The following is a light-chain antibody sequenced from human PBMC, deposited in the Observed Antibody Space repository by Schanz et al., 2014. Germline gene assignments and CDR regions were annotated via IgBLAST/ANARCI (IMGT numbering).Light chain of an antibody. J-gene: IGLJ3*02. CDR3: SSYTTSSTLWV. Sequence: QSALTQPASVSGSPGQSITISCTGTSSDVGSYNLVSWYQQYPGKAPKLLIYDVSNRPSGVSNRFSGSKSGNTASLTISGLQADDEADYYCSSYTTSSTLWVFGGGTKLTVL. CDR1: SSDVGSYNL. CDR2: DVS. V-gene: IGLV2-14*02.